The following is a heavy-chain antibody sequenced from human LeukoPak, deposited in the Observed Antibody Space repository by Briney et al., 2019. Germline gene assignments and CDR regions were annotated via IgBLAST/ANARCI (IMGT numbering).Heavy chain of an antibody. CDR3: ARVLAYVWGSYRQPFFDY. V-gene: IGHV4-34*01. D-gene: IGHD3-16*02. Sequence: PSETLSLTCAVYGGSFSGYYWSWIRQPPGKGLEWIGEINHSGSTNYNPSLKSRVTISVDTSKNQFSLKLSSVTAADTAVYYCARVLAYVWGSYRQPFFDYWGQGTLVTVSS. CDR2: INHSGST. J-gene: IGHJ4*02. CDR1: GGSFSGYY.